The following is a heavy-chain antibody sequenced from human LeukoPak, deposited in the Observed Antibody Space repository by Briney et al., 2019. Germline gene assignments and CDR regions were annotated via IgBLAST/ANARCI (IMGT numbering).Heavy chain of an antibody. CDR1: GFTFSNYA. V-gene: IGHV3-30*04. J-gene: IGHJ6*03. CDR3: ARSLATSYYYMDV. Sequence: GGSLRLSCAASGFTFSNYAMHWVRQAPGKGLEWVAVISYDGSNKYYADSVKGRFTISRDNSENTLYLQMSSLRAEDTAVYYCARSLATSYYYMDVWGKGTTVTVSS. D-gene: IGHD5-12*01. CDR2: ISYDGSNK.